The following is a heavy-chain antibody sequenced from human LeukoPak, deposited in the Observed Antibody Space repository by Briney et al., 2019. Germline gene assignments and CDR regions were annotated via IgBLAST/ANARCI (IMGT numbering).Heavy chain of an antibody. CDR1: GGSMSSYY. V-gene: IGHV3-11*04. J-gene: IGHJ4*02. Sequence: LSLTCTVSGGSMSSYYWSWIRQSPGKGLEWVSNIGSSGAIRHYADSVKGRFSISRDNAENSLFLQMNSLRVEDTGIYYCALLAVASDFDYWGQGALVTVSS. CDR3: ALLAVASDFDY. D-gene: IGHD6-19*01. CDR2: IGSSGAIR.